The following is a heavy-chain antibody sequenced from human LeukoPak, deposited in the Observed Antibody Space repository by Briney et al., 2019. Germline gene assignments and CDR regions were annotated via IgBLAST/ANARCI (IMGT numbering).Heavy chain of an antibody. CDR3: ARDRKIKQWLLPRGDNWFDP. CDR2: TNHSGST. D-gene: IGHD6-19*01. CDR1: GGSFSGYY. Sequence: SETLSLTCGVYGGSFSGYYWSWIRQPPGKGLEWIGETNHSGSTNYNPSLKSRVTISVDTSKNQFSLKLSSVTAADTAVYYCARDRKIKQWLLPRGDNWFDPWGQGTLVTVSS. V-gene: IGHV4-34*01. J-gene: IGHJ5*02.